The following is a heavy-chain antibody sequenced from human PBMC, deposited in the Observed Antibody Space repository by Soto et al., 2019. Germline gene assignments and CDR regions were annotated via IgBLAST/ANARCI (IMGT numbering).Heavy chain of an antibody. J-gene: IGHJ4*02. D-gene: IGHD2-2*01. CDR2: ISSSGNYM. CDR1: GFTFSNYG. CDR3: ASDCSSTSCDGGHFVY. V-gene: IGHV3-21*06. Sequence: EVQLVESGGGLVKPGGSLRLSCAASGFTFSNYGMNWVRQAPGKGLEWVSSISSSGNYMYYADSVKGRFTISRDNAKNSLYLEVNSPRAEDTAVYYCASDCSSTSCDGGHFVYWGQGTRFTVSS.